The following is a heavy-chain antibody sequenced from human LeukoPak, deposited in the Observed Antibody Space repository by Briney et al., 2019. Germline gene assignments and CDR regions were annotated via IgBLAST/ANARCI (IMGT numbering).Heavy chain of an antibody. CDR1: GFTFSNYG. Sequence: GRSLRPSCAASGFTFSNYGMHWVRQAPGKGLEWVAIIWYDGSNKYYADSVKGRFTISRDNSKNTLYLQMNSLRAEDTAVYYCARDRDVYSSRWNRNFACWGQGTLVTVSA. CDR3: ARDRDVYSSRWNRNFAC. V-gene: IGHV3-33*01. D-gene: IGHD6-13*01. CDR2: IWYDGSNK. J-gene: IGHJ4*02.